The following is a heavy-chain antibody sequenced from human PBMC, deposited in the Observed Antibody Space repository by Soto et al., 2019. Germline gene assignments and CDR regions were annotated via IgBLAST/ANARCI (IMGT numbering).Heavy chain of an antibody. CDR1: AFTFNNYA. J-gene: IGHJ4*02. CDR2: TGDRV. Sequence: GGSLRLSCAASAFTFNNYAMSWVRQAPGKGLEWVSGTGDRVSYVDSVKGRFTISRDNSKNTLYLQMNSLRADDTAIYYCAKYFNTGTSSTYDSWGQGTLVTVSS. D-gene: IGHD1-7*01. CDR3: AKYFNTGTSSTYDS. V-gene: IGHV3-23*01.